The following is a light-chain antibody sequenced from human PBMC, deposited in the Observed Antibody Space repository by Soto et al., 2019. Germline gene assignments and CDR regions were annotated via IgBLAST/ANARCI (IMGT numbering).Light chain of an antibody. CDR2: KAS. V-gene: IGKV1-5*03. J-gene: IGKJ1*01. CDR1: QSISSW. Sequence: DIQMTQSPSTLSASVGDRVTITCRASQSISSWLAWYQQKPGKAPKLLIYKASNLESGVPSRFSGIGSGTEFTLTISSLQPDDFATYYCQQYNSYWTFGQGTKGEVK. CDR3: QQYNSYWT.